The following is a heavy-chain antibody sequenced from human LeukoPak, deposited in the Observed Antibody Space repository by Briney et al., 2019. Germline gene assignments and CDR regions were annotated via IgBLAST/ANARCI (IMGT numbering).Heavy chain of an antibody. V-gene: IGHV3-48*03. D-gene: IGHD3-10*01. J-gene: IGHJ6*03. CDR1: GFTFSSFE. Sequence: GGSLRLSCAASGFTFSSFEMKWVRQAPGKGLEWVSYISSGGSTIYYADSVKGRFTISRDNAKNSLYLQMNSLRAEDTAVYYCARASLWFGELNYYYYYMDVWGKGTTVTISS. CDR2: ISSGGSTI. CDR3: ARASLWFGELNYYYYYMDV.